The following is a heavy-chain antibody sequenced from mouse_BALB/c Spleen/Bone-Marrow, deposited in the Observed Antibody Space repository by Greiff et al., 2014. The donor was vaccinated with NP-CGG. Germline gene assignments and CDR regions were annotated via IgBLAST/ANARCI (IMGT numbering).Heavy chain of an antibody. CDR3: AKGPYYGYLYFDV. J-gene: IGHJ1*01. CDR2: IWGDGST. Sequence: ESGPGLVAPSQSLSITCTVSGISLTSYGVSWVRQPPGKGLEWLGVIWGDGSTNYHSALISRLSISKDNSKSQVFLKLNSLQTDATATYYCAKGPYYGYLYFDVWGAGTTVTVSS. D-gene: IGHD1-2*01. CDR1: GISLTSYG. V-gene: IGHV2-3*01.